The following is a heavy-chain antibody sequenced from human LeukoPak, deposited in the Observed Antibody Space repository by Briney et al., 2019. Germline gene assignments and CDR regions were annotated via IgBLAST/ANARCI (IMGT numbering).Heavy chain of an antibody. Sequence: SQTLPLTCAISGDSVSSNSAAWNWIRQSPSRGLEWLGRIYYRSKWYNDYAVSVKSRITINPDTSKNQFSPQLNSVTPEDTAVYYCAKATRTPSAEYFQHWGQGTLVTVSS. CDR1: GDSVSSNSAA. CDR2: IYYRSKWYN. CDR3: AKATRTPSAEYFQH. J-gene: IGHJ1*01. V-gene: IGHV6-1*01.